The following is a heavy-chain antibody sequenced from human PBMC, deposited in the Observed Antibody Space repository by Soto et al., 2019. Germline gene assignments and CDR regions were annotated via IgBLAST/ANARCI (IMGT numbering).Heavy chain of an antibody. Sequence: SVKVSCKASGGTFSSYAISWVRQAPGQGLEWMGGIIPIFGTANYAQKFQGRVTITADESTSTAYMELSSLRSEDTAVYYCARVVAAAGRYYYYGMDVWGQGTTVTVSS. CDR2: IIPIFGTA. J-gene: IGHJ6*02. CDR1: GGTFSSYA. V-gene: IGHV1-69*13. D-gene: IGHD6-13*01. CDR3: ARVVAAAGRYYYYGMDV.